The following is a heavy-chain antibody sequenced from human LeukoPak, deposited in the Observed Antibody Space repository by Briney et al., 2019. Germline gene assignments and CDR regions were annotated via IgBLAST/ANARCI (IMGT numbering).Heavy chain of an antibody. J-gene: IGHJ4*02. CDR1: GFTFTSYA. Sequence: RGSLRPSCAASGFTFTSYAMSWVRQAPGEGLEWVSSISVGVGGPYYADSVKGRFTISRDNSQNTLYLQMNSMGVEDRAVHYCAKVTKDGYNADYWGQGTLVTVYS. CDR2: ISVGVGGP. CDR3: AKVTKDGYNADY. V-gene: IGHV3-23*01. D-gene: IGHD5-24*01.